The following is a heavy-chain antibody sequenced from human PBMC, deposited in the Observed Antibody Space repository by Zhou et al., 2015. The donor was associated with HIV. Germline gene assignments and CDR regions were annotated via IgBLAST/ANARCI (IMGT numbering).Heavy chain of an antibody. CDR1: GGTFSSYA. J-gene: IGHJ4*02. D-gene: IGHD3-10*01. Sequence: QVQLVQSGAEVKKPGSSVKVSCKASGGTFSSYAISWVRQAPGQGLEWMGGIIPIFGTANYAQKFQGRVTITADESTSTAYMELSSLRSEDTAVYYCARDSWGVTMVRGVMSHPATVTTAFDYWGQGTLVTVSS. V-gene: IGHV1-69*01. CDR3: ARDSWGVTMVRGVMSHPATVTTAFDY. CDR2: IIPIFGTA.